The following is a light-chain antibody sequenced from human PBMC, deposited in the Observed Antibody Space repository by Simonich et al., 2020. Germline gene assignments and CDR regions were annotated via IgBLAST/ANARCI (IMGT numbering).Light chain of an antibody. CDR3: CSYAGSSTYVV. Sequence: QSALTQPASVSGSPGQSITISCTGTSSDVGSYNLVSWYQKHPGKAPKLMIYEGSNRPSWVSNRFSGSKSGNTASLTISGLQAEDEADYYCCSYAGSSTYVVFGGGTKLTVL. J-gene: IGLJ2*01. CDR1: SSDVGSYNL. V-gene: IGLV2-23*01. CDR2: EGS.